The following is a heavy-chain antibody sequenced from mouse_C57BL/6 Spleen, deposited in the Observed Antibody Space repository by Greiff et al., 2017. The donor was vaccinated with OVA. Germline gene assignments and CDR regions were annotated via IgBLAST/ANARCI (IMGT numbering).Heavy chain of an antibody. CDR3: ARDHYDYDERYFDV. CDR1: GYSITSGYY. J-gene: IGHJ1*03. CDR2: ISYDGSN. Sequence: EVKLMESGPGLVKPSQSLSLTCSVTGYSITSGYYWNWIRQFPGNKLEWMGYISYDGSNNYNPSLKNRISITRDTSKNQFFLKLNSVTTEDTATYYCARDHYDYDERYFDVWGTGTTVTVSS. D-gene: IGHD2-4*01. V-gene: IGHV3-6*01.